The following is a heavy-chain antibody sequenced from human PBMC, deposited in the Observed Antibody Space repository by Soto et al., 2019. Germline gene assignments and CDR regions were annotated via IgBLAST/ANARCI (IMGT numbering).Heavy chain of an antibody. D-gene: IGHD1-7*01. Sequence: SLTCAVYGGSFSGYYWSWIRQPPGKGLEWIGEINHSGSTNYNPSLKSRVTISVDTSKNQFSLKLSSVTAADTAVYYCARGTTLEKYFQHWGQGTLVTVSS. J-gene: IGHJ1*01. V-gene: IGHV4-34*01. CDR3: ARGTTLEKYFQH. CDR2: INHSGST. CDR1: GGSFSGYY.